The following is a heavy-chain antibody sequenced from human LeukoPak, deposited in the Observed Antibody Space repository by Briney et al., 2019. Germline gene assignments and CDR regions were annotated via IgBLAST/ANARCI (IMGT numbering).Heavy chain of an antibody. Sequence: KPSENPSLTFAVYGGAFSGYYLSWIRQSPRKGLGWVGEINHSGSTNYNPSLKSRVTISVDTSKNQFSLKLSSVTAADTAVYYCARAGPTVTLTPFDYWGQGTLVTVSS. CDR2: INHSGST. V-gene: IGHV4-34*01. J-gene: IGHJ4*02. CDR3: ARAGPTVTLTPFDY. CDR1: GGAFSGYY. D-gene: IGHD4-17*01.